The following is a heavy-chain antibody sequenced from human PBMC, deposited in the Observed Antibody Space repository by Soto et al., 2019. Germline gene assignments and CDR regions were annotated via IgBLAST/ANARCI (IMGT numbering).Heavy chain of an antibody. Sequence: QVQLVQSGAEVKKPGASVKVSCKASGYTFTSYDINWVRQATGQGLEWMGWMNPNSGNTGYAQKFQGRVTMTRNTXXSTAYMELSSLRSEDTAVYYCARDVGSSWYNWFDPWGQGTLVTVSS. V-gene: IGHV1-8*01. D-gene: IGHD6-13*01. J-gene: IGHJ5*02. CDR3: ARDVGSSWYNWFDP. CDR1: GYTFTSYD. CDR2: MNPNSGNT.